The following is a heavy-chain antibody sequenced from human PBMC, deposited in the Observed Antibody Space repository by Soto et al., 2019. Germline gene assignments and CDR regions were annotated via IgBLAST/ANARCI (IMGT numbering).Heavy chain of an antibody. Sequence: VQLVESGGGVVQPGRSLRLSCAASGFTFSDYAMHWVRQAPGKGLEWVAGVSHDGRNTNYADSVKGRFTISRDSSKNTVYLEMTSLRSEDTAVYYCAKGGRQWLVTSDFNYWGQGALVTVSS. V-gene: IGHV3-30*18. CDR3: AKGGRQWLVTSDFNY. J-gene: IGHJ4*02. CDR2: VSHDGRNT. CDR1: GFTFSDYA. D-gene: IGHD6-19*01.